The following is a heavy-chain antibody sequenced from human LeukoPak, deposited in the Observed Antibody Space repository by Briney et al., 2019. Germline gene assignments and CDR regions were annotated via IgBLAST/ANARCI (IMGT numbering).Heavy chain of an antibody. V-gene: IGHV3-20*04. CDR2: INWNGGNT. D-gene: IGHD3-22*01. J-gene: IGHJ5*02. CDR3: ARTPYDSSGYPA. CDR1: GFTFSSYA. Sequence: GGSLRLSCAASGFTFSSYAMSWVRQAPGKGLEWVSGINWNGGNTRYADSVKGRFTISRDNAKNSLYLQMNSLRAEDTALYYCARTPYDSSGYPAWGQGTLVTVSS.